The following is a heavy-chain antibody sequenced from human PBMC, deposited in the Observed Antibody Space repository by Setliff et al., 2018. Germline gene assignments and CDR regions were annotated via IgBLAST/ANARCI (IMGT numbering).Heavy chain of an antibody. V-gene: IGHV4-4*07. CDR3: AREQWLDPPGYYYMDV. Sequence: PPRKGLEWIGHIYIGGSANYNPSLKSRVTMSIDTSKNQFSLKLNSVTAADMAVYYCAREQWLDPPGYYYMDVWAKGTTVTVSS. CDR2: IYIGGSA. J-gene: IGHJ6*03. D-gene: IGHD6-19*01.